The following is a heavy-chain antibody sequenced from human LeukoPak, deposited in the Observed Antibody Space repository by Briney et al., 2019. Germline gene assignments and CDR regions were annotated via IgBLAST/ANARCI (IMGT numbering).Heavy chain of an antibody. V-gene: IGHV3-15*01. J-gene: IGHJ4*02. Sequence: GGSLTLSCAASGCTFTNAWLSWVRRAPGKRLELVGRIKSKADGETTDYGAPVNGRFSISRDDSTNMLLLQMSSLKTEDTAVYYCTTDSTSYLFADWGQGTLVTVSS. CDR1: GCTFTNAW. CDR3: TTDSTSYLFAD. D-gene: IGHD2/OR15-2a*01. CDR2: IKSKADGETT.